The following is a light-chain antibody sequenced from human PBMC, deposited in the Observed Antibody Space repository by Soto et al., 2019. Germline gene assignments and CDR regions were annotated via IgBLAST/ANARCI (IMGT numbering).Light chain of an antibody. J-gene: IGKJ1*01. Sequence: EIVLTQSPGTLSLSPGDRATLSCRASQSVDSNYLAWYQQKPGQAPRLLIYAASSRATGIPARFSASGSGTGFTLTISGLEPEDCAVYRCQQYGSSPWTFGQGTKVEIK. CDR1: QSVDSNY. V-gene: IGKV3-20*01. CDR2: AAS. CDR3: QQYGSSPWT.